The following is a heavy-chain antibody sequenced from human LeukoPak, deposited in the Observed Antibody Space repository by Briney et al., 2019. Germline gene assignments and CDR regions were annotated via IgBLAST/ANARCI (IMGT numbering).Heavy chain of an antibody. Sequence: PGGSLRLSCAASGFTFSSYSMNWVRQAPGKGLEWVSSISSSSSYIYYADSVKGRFTISRGNAKNSLYLQMNSLRAEDTAVYYCARQVRGVKVYYFDYWGQGTLVTVSS. D-gene: IGHD3-10*01. CDR2: ISSSSSYI. V-gene: IGHV3-21*01. CDR3: ARQVRGVKVYYFDY. J-gene: IGHJ4*02. CDR1: GFTFSSYS.